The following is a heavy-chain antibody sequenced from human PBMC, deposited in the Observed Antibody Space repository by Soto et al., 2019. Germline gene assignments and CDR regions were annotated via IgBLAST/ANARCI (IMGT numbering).Heavy chain of an antibody. J-gene: IGHJ4*02. V-gene: IGHV4-59*08. CDR2: IYYSGST. D-gene: IGHD3-10*01. CDR3: ARGLWFGELSY. Sequence: SETLSLTCTVSGGSISSYYGSWIRQPPGKGLEWIGYIYYSGSTNYNPSLKSRVTISVDTSKNQFSLKLSSVTAADTAVYYCARGLWFGELSYWGQGTLVTVSS. CDR1: GGSISSYY.